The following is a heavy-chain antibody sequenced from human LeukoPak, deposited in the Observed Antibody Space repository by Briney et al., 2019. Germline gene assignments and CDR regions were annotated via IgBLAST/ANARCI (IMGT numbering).Heavy chain of an antibody. Sequence: GGSLRLSCAASGFTFSSYGMHWVRQAPGKGLEWVAVISYDGSNKYYAHSVKGRFTISRDNSKNTLYLQMNSLRAEDTAVYYCAKDPSVVVTGDYWGQGTLVTVSS. CDR3: AKDPSVVVTGDY. D-gene: IGHD2-21*02. V-gene: IGHV3-30*18. J-gene: IGHJ4*02. CDR2: ISYDGSNK. CDR1: GFTFSSYG.